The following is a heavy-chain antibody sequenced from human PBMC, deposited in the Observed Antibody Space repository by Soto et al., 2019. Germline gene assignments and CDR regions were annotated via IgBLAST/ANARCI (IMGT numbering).Heavy chain of an antibody. Sequence: QVQLQESGPGLVKPSQTLSLTCNVSGESISSGGYYWSWIRHHPAKGLEWIGYIYDTESAYYNPSLKSRVTISMDTSKNQFAMRLSSVTAADTAVYYCARASSSSSAADYWGQGILATVSS. V-gene: IGHV4-31*03. CDR2: IYDTESA. CDR3: ARASSSSSAADY. CDR1: GESISSGGYY. D-gene: IGHD6-6*01. J-gene: IGHJ4*02.